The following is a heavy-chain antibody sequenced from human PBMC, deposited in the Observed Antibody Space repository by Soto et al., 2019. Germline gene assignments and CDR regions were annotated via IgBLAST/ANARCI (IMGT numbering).Heavy chain of an antibody. J-gene: IGHJ5*02. CDR3: ARELDFYDSGTYYKSADWFGP. D-gene: IGHD3-10*01. CDR2: TDHSGST. Sequence: SETLSLTCGVHGGSISGYYWSWIRQSPGKGLEWIGETDHSGSTNYNPSLRSRVTMSVDTSKNQFSLKLSSVTAADTAVYYCARELDFYDSGTYYKSADWFGPWGQGTLVNVAS. CDR1: GGSISGYY. V-gene: IGHV4-34*01.